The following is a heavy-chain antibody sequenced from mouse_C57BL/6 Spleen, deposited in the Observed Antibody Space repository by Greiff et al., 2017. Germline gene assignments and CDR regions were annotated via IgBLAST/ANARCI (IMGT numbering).Heavy chain of an antibody. CDR1: GYAFSSSW. CDR2: IYPGDGDT. D-gene: IGHD2-3*01. CDR3: ARSVDGPPYYAMDY. J-gene: IGHJ4*01. Sequence: VQLQQSGPELVKPGASVKISCKASGYAFSSSWMNWVKQRPGKGLEWIGRIYPGDGDTNYNGKFKGKATLTADKSSSTAYMHLSRLTSEDSAVYFCARSVDGPPYYAMDYWGQGTSVTVSS. V-gene: IGHV1-82*01.